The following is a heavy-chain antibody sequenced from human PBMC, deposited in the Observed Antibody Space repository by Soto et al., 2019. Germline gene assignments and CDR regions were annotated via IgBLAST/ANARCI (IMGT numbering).Heavy chain of an antibody. J-gene: IGHJ6*02. V-gene: IGHV1-3*01. Sequence: VASVKVSCKASGYTFTSYAMHWVRQAPGQGLEWMGWINAGNGNTKYSQKFQGRVTITRDTSASTAYMELSSLRSEDTAVYYCARDRKYQLWAAVYGMDVWGQGTTVTVSS. CDR2: INAGNGNT. CDR1: GYTFTSYA. D-gene: IGHD2-2*01. CDR3: ARDRKYQLWAAVYGMDV.